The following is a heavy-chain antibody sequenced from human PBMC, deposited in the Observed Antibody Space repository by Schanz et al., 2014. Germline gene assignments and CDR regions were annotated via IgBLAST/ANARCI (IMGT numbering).Heavy chain of an antibody. CDR2: ISDYNADT. J-gene: IGHJ1*01. CDR1: GYTFTIYG. V-gene: IGHV1-18*04. Sequence: QVQLVQSGAEVKKPGASVKVSCKASGYTFTIYGISWVRQAPGQGPEWMGWISDYNADTKYAQKVQGRVTMTTDTSTSTAYMELRSLRSDDTAVYYCAGATYSSSWYGGSEYFQHWGQGTLVTVSS. D-gene: IGHD6-13*01. CDR3: AGATYSSSWYGGSEYFQH.